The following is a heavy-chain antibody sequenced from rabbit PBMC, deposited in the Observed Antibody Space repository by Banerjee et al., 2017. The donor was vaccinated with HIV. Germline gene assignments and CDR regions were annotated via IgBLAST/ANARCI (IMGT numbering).Heavy chain of an antibody. D-gene: IGHD2-1*01. CDR1: GFSFSNKYV. CDR2: IDTHSSGST. J-gene: IGHJ4*01. V-gene: IGHV1S45*01. Sequence: QEQLEESGGDLVKPEGSLTLTCTASGFSFSNKYVMCGVGVDPGKGLELIACIDTHSSGSTYYANWAQGRFTISKSTSLNTVDLKMTSLTAADTATYFCARYFFFVTAWNFNLWGPGTLVTVS. CDR3: ARYFFFVTAWNFNL.